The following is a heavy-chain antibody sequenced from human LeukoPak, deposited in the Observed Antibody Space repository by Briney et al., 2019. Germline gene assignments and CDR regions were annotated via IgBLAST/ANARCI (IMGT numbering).Heavy chain of an antibody. CDR1: GYTFTSYD. V-gene: IGHV1-8*01. CDR2: MNPNSGNT. J-gene: IGHJ3*02. Sequence: ASVKVSCRASGYTFTSYDINWVRQATGQGPEWMGWMNPNSGNTGYAQKFQGRVTMTRNTSISTAYMELSSLRSEDTAVYYCARVFSSGWYEDAFDIWGQGTMVTVSS. CDR3: ARVFSSGWYEDAFDI. D-gene: IGHD6-19*01.